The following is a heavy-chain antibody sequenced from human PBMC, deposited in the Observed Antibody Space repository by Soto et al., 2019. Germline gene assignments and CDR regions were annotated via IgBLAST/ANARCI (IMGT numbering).Heavy chain of an antibody. Sequence: QVQLQQWGAGLLKPSETLSLTCAVYGGSFSGYYWTWIRQSPGKGLQWIGEINHSGSTNYNPSLKSRVTISVDTSKNQFSLNLSSVTAADTAVYYRASGGVLIIYYYFDYWGHGTLVTVSS. CDR2: INHSGST. J-gene: IGHJ4*01. V-gene: IGHV4-34*01. CDR1: GGSFSGYY. CDR3: ASGGVLIIYYYFDY. D-gene: IGHD3-3*01.